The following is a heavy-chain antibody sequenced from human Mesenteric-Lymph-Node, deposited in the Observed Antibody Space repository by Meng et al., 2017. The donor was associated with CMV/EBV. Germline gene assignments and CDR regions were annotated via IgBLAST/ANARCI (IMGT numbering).Heavy chain of an antibody. CDR2: IYHSGST. CDR3: ASWSAANWFDP. D-gene: IGHD6-13*01. CDR1: GGSSSRNSW. V-gene: IGHV4-4*02. Sequence: LTCAVSGGSSSRNSWWRWVRQPPGKGLEWIGEIYHSGSTNYNPSLKSRVIISVDKSKNQFSLKVSSVTAADMAVYYCASWSAANWFDPWGQGTLVTVSS. J-gene: IGHJ5*02.